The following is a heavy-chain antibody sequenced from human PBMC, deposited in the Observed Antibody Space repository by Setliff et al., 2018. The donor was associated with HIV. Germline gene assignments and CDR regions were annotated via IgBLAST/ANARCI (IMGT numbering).Heavy chain of an antibody. D-gene: IGHD3-3*01. CDR3: APGEGVASTYYHD. Sequence: SETLSLTCTVSDDSVSTFYWNWIRQPPGKGLEWIGFIHHPGSTVSNPSLKSRVTILMDLSRNQLSLHLASVTTADTAVYFCAPGEGVASTYYHDWGQGTQVTVSS. J-gene: IGHJ4*01. V-gene: IGHV4-59*02. CDR2: IHHPGST. CDR1: DDSVSTFY.